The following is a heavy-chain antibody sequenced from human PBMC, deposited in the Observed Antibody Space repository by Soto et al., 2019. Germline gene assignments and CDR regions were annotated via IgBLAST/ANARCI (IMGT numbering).Heavy chain of an antibody. CDR3: ASFNDRSEQASILY. CDR2: IYHSGST. Sequence: SETLSLTCTVSGGSISSPNFYWSWIRQHPGKGLEWIGYIYHSGSTFYNPSLKSRLTISVDTSKNQFSLNLNSVTAADTAVYYCASFNDRSEQASILYWGQGTLVTVS. V-gene: IGHV4-31*03. J-gene: IGHJ1*01. CDR1: GGSISSPNFY. D-gene: IGHD2-21*01.